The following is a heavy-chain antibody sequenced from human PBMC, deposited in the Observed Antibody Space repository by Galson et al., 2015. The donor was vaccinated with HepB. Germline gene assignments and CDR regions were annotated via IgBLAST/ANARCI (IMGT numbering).Heavy chain of an antibody. V-gene: IGHV3-21*01. D-gene: IGHD6-19*01. CDR2: ISSSSSYI. CDR1: GFTFSSYS. CDR3: ARDRWAAVAGTAFDP. Sequence: SLRLSCAASGFTFSSYSMNWVRQAPGKGLEWVSSISSSSSYIYYADSVKGRFTISRDNAKNSLYLQMNSLRAEDTAVYYCARDRWAAVAGTAFDPWGQGTLVTVSS. J-gene: IGHJ5*02.